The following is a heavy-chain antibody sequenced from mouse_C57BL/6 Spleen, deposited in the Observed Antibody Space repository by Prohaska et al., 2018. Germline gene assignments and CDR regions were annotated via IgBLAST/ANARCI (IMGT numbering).Heavy chain of an antibody. CDR3: ARRGSSHFDY. CDR1: GYAFTNYL. V-gene: IGHV1-54*01. J-gene: IGHJ2*01. CDR2: INPGSGGT. Sequence: QVQLQQSGAELVRPGTSVKVSCKASGYAFTNYLIAWVKQRHGHGLEWIGVINPGSGGTNYNEKFKCKATLTADKSSSTAYMQLSSLTSEDSAGDFCARRGSSHFDYWGQGTTLTVSS. D-gene: IGHD1-1*01.